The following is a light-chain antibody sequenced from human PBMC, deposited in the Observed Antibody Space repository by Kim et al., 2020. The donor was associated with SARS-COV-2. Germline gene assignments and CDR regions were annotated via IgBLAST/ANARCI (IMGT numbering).Light chain of an antibody. V-gene: IGKV3-20*01. CDR1: QSVSSSY. CDR3: QQYGNLIT. CDR2: GAS. J-gene: IGKJ5*01. Sequence: VLTQSPGTLSLSPGERATLSCRASQSVSSSYLAWYQQKPGQAPRLLIYGASSRATGIPNRFGGSGYGTDFTLTISRLEPEDSAVYYCQQYGNLITFGQGTRLEIK.